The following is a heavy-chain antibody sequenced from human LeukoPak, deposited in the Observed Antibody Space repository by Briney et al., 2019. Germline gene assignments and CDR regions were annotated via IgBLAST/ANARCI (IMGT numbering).Heavy chain of an antibody. J-gene: IGHJ4*02. CDR3: AKGSIDWYYFDY. V-gene: IGHV3-30*18. D-gene: IGHD3-9*01. Sequence: PGRSLRLACAASGFSFSTYDMHWVRQAPGKGLVWEAVISSDGSHKYWADSVKGRFTISRDNSKNTVYLQMNSLRAEDTAVYYCAKGSIDWYYFDYWGQGTLVTVSS. CDR2: ISSDGSHK. CDR1: GFSFSTYD.